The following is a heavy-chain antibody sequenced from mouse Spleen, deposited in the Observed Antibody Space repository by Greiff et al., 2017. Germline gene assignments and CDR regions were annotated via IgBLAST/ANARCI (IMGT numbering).Heavy chain of an antibody. V-gene: IGHV5-9-3*01. CDR2: ISSGGSYT. J-gene: IGHJ4*01. CDR3: ARREDGNAYAMDY. Sequence: EVQLQQSGGGLVKPGGSLKLSCAASGFTFSSYAMSWVRQTPEKRLEWVATISSGGSYTYYPDSVKGRFTISRDNAKNTLYLQMSSLRSEDTAMYYCARREDGNAYAMDYWGQGTSVTVSS. CDR1: GFTFSSYA. D-gene: IGHD2-1*01.